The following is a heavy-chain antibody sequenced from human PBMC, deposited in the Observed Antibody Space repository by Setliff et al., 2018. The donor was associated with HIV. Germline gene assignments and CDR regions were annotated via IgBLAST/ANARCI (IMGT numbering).Heavy chain of an antibody. J-gene: IGHJ3*02. CDR2: ISAANGDT. Sequence: GASVKVSCKASGGTFSSYAISWVRQAPGQGLEWMGWISAANGDTNFAQKFQGRVTMTTDTLTSTAYMELRSLRSDDTAVYYCARDGYKWNDNALEIWGLGTVVTVSS. V-gene: IGHV1-18*01. CDR1: GGTFSSYA. D-gene: IGHD1-20*01. CDR3: ARDGYKWNDNALEI.